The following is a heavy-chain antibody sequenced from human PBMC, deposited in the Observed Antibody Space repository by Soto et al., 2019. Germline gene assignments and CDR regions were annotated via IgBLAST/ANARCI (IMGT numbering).Heavy chain of an antibody. D-gene: IGHD6-13*01. CDR3: ARGYCSSSWRGFDY. CDR2: MNPNSGGT. Sequence: QVQLVQSGADVKKPGASVKVSCKTSGYTFSGYFMHWLRQAPGQGLEWMGWMNPNSGGTDYAQNFQGRVSMTWDTSISTAYMELSRLRSDDTAIYYCARGYCSSSWRGFDYWGQGTLVTVSS. CDR1: GYTFSGYF. V-gene: IGHV1-2*02. J-gene: IGHJ4*02.